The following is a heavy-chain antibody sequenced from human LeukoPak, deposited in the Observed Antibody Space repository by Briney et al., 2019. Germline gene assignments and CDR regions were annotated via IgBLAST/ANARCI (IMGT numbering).Heavy chain of an antibody. CDR2: IKQDGSEK. CDR3: ARDFRYSSGRYYFDY. J-gene: IGHJ4*02. D-gene: IGHD6-19*01. Sequence: GGSLRLSCAASGFTFSSYWMSWVRQAPGKGLEWVANIKQDGSEKYYVGSVKGRFTISRDNAKNSLYLQMNSLRAEDTAVYYCARDFRYSSGRYYFDYWGQGTLVTVSS. V-gene: IGHV3-7*01. CDR1: GFTFSSYW.